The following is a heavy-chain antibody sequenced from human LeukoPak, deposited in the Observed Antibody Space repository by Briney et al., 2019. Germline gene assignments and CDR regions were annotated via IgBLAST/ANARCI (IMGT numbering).Heavy chain of an antibody. CDR3: VGGIGRQLDY. J-gene: IGHJ4*02. CDR1: AGFTFTDYW. CDR2: ISRDGRAN. V-gene: IGHV3-7*03. D-gene: IGHD4-23*01. Sequence: GGSLRLSCAASAGFTFTDYWMNWVRQAPGKGLEWVAIISRDGRANLDVDTVKGRFTISRDNAKSSLYLQINSLRAEYTAVYYCVGGIGRQLDYWGQGTLVTVSS.